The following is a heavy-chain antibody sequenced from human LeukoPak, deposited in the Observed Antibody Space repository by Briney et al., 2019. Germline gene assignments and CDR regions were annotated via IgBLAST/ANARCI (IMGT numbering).Heavy chain of an antibody. V-gene: IGHV3-74*01. J-gene: IGHJ4*02. CDR1: GFTFSGYW. Sequence: GGSLRLSCAASGFTFSGYWMHWVRQAPGKGLVWVSRINSDGSSTSYADSVKGRFTISRDNAKNTLYLQMNSLRAEDTAVYYCARVVLGWFGEWDYWGQGTLVTVSS. CDR2: INSDGSST. CDR3: ARVVLGWFGEWDY. D-gene: IGHD3-10*01.